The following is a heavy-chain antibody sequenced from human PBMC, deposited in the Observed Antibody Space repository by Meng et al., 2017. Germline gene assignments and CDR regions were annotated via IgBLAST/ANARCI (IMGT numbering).Heavy chain of an antibody. V-gene: IGHV3-7*01. D-gene: IGHD2-21*02. CDR3: ARDREAYCGGDCYSDFDY. CDR1: GFTFDDYG. CDR2: IKQDGSEK. Sequence: GESLKISCAASGFTFDDYGMSWVRQAPGKGLEWVANIKQDGSEKYYVDSVKGRFTISRDNAKNSLYLQMNSLRAEDTAVYYCARDREAYCGGDCYSDFDYWGQGTLVTVSS. J-gene: IGHJ4*02.